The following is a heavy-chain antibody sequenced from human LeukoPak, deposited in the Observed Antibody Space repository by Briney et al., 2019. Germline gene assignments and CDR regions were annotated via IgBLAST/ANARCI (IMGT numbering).Heavy chain of an antibody. CDR3: ARAGRVGYYYGSGTFSWFDP. Sequence: GGSLRLSCAASGFTFSSYEMNWVRQAPGKGREWVSYISSSGSTIYYADSVKGRFTISRDNAKNSLYLQMNSLRAEDTAVYYCARAGRVGYYYGSGTFSWFDPWGQGTLVTVSS. D-gene: IGHD3-10*01. J-gene: IGHJ5*02. CDR2: ISSSGSTI. V-gene: IGHV3-48*03. CDR1: GFTFSSYE.